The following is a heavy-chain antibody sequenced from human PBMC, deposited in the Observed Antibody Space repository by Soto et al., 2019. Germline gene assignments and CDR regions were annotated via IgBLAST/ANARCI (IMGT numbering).Heavy chain of an antibody. D-gene: IGHD1-26*01. CDR2: IYYSGST. J-gene: IGHJ3*02. Sequence: QVQLQESGPGLVKPSQTLSLTCTVSGGSISSGGYSWTWIRQHPGKGLEWIGYIYYSGSTYYKPSLMRRLTISVDTSKNHRPLTLSSVTAADTAVYYWAGGATWHPGAFDICGQGTTVTVSS. CDR3: AGGATWHPGAFDI. V-gene: IGHV4-31*03. CDR1: GGSISSGGYS.